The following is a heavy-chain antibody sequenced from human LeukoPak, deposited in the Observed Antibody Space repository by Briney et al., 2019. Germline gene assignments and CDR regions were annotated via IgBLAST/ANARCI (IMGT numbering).Heavy chain of an antibody. J-gene: IGHJ3*02. V-gene: IGHV3-49*03. CDR1: GFTFGDYA. CDR3: TREGGYFGSGSYSALHDAFDI. CDR2: IRSKAYGGTT. Sequence: GGSLRLSCTASGFTFGDYAISWFRQAPGKGLEWVGFIRSKAYGGTTEYAASVKGRFTISRDDSKSIAYLQMNSLKTEDTAVYYCTREGGYFGSGSYSALHDAFDIWGQGTMVTVSS. D-gene: IGHD3-10*01.